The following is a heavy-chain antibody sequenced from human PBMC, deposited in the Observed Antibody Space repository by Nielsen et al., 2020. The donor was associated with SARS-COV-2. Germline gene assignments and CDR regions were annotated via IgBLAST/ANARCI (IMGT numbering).Heavy chain of an antibody. CDR1: GYTFTSYD. V-gene: IGHV1-8*01. D-gene: IGHD3-9*01. J-gene: IGHJ4*02. CDR2: MNPNSGNT. CDR3: ARMDDILTGYYNRIFDY. Sequence: ASVKVSCKASGYTFTSYDINWVRQATGQGLEWMGWMNPNSGNTGYAQKFQGRVTITADESMSTAYMELSSLRSDDTAVYYCARMDDILTGYYNRIFDYWGQGTLVTVSS.